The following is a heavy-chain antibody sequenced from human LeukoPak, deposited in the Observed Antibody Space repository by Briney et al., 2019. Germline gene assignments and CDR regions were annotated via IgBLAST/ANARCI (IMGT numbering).Heavy chain of an antibody. D-gene: IGHD1-26*01. V-gene: IGHV1-46*01. CDR2: INPSGGST. J-gene: IGHJ4*02. CDR3: ARAGELPRQFDY. Sequence: ASVKVSCKASGYTFTSYYMHWVRQAPGQGLEWMGIINPSGGSTSYAQKFQGRVTMTTDTSTSTAYMELRSLRSDDTAVYYCARAGELPRQFDYWGQGTLVTVSS. CDR1: GYTFTSYY.